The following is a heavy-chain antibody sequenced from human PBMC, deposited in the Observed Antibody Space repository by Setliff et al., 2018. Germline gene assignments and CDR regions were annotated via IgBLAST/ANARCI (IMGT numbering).Heavy chain of an antibody. J-gene: IGHJ4*02. V-gene: IGHV3-21*01. CDR1: GFTFSSYS. CDR3: ARVRSSLTMAGSTDF. CDR2: ISSNSLYM. Sequence: PGESLKLSCAASGFTFSSYSMNWVRQAPGKGLEWVSSISSNSLYMYYADSVKGRFTISRDNAKNSLYLQINSLRIEDTALYYCARVRSSLTMAGSTDFWGQGTLVTVSS. D-gene: IGHD6-19*01.